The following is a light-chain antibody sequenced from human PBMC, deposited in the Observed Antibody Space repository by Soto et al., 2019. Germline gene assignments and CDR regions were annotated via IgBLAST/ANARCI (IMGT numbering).Light chain of an antibody. J-gene: IGLJ2*01. CDR3: SSYTGTNNVV. CDR1: SSDVGTYNY. V-gene: IGLV2-8*01. Sequence: QSALTQPPSASGSPGQSVTISCTGTSSDVGTYNYVSWYQQHPGKAPKLMIYEVTKRPSGVPDRFSGSKSGNSASLTVSGLRAEDEADSYCSSYTGTNNVVFGGGTKLTVL. CDR2: EVT.